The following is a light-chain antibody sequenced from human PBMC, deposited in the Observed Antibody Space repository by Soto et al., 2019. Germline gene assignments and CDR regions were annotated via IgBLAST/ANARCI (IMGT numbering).Light chain of an antibody. Sequence: IVLTHSPGTLSLSPWERATLSCRASQSVSSSYLAWYQQKPGQAPRLLIYGASSRATGIPDRFSGSGSGTDFTLTISRLEPEDFAVYYCQQYGSSPWKFGQGTKVDIK. CDR3: QQYGSSPWK. CDR2: GAS. CDR1: QSVSSSY. V-gene: IGKV3-20*01. J-gene: IGKJ1*01.